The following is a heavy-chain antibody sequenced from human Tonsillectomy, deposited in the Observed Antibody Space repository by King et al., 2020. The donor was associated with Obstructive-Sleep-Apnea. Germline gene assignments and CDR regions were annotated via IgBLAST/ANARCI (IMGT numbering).Heavy chain of an antibody. CDR2: IIPLVGRI. CDR3: ARERIVASHPRGSFAY. Sequence: VQLVQSGGEVKKPGSSVKVSCRASGGTFSSYGISWVRQAPGQGLEWMGRIIPLVGRINYAQKFQGRVSITADKSTSTAYMDLSSLRSEDTAVYYWARERIVASHPRGSFAYWGQGILVTVSS. CDR1: GGTFSSYG. V-gene: IGHV1-69*04. J-gene: IGHJ4*02. D-gene: IGHD1-26*01.